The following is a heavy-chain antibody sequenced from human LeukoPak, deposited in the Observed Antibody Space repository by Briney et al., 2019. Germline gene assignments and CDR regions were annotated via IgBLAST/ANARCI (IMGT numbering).Heavy chain of an antibody. J-gene: IGHJ2*01. D-gene: IGHD2-15*01. V-gene: IGHV4-34*01. CDR2: INHSGST. Sequence: SETLSLTCAVYGGSFSGYYWSWIRQPPGKGLEWIGEINHSGSTNYNPSLKSRVTISVDTSKNQFSLKLSSVTAADTAVYYCARATRYCSGGSCYTPRYLDLWGRGTLVTVSS. CDR3: ARATRYCSGGSCYTPRYLDL. CDR1: GGSFSGYY.